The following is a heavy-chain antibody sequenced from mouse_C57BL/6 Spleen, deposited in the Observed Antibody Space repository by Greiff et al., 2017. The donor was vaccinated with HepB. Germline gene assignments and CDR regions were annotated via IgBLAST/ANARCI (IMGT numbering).Heavy chain of an antibody. D-gene: IGHD1-1*01. J-gene: IGHJ4*01. Sequence: VQLQQSGTVLARPGASVKMSCKTSGYTFTSYWMHWVKQRPGQGLEWIGAIYPGNSDTSYNQKFKGKAKLTAVTSASTAYMELSSLTNEDSAVYYCTRGGYYYGSSRDSYAMDYWGQGTSVTVSS. CDR2: IYPGNSDT. CDR3: TRGGYYYGSSRDSYAMDY. CDR1: GYTFTSYW. V-gene: IGHV1-5*01.